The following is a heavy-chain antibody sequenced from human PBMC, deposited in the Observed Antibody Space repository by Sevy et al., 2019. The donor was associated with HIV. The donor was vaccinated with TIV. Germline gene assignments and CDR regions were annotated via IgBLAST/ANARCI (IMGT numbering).Heavy chain of an antibody. Sequence: SETLSLTCTVSGGSITDYYWNWIRQPPGKGLEWIGNIYHSGSPKYKPSLRSRVTISVDTSKNQFSLTLPSVTAADTAVYYCARDTSGYSTGWYPYYHYYGLDVWGQGTMVTVSS. J-gene: IGHJ6*02. D-gene: IGHD6-19*01. V-gene: IGHV4-59*01. CDR3: ARDTSGYSTGWYPYYHYYGLDV. CDR2: IYHSGSP. CDR1: GGSITDYY.